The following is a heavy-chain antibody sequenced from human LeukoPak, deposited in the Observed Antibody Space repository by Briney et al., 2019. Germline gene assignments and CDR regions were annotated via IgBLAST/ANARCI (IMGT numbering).Heavy chain of an antibody. J-gene: IGHJ6*03. V-gene: IGHV3-21*01. Sequence: GGSLRLSCAASGFTFSNYNMNWVRQAPGKGLEWVSSIRSSTTYVYYADSVKGRFTISRDNSKNTLYLQMNSLRAEDTAVYYCAKGPYSYGYYYMDVWGKGTTVTVSS. D-gene: IGHD5-18*01. CDR1: GFTFSNYN. CDR2: IRSSTTYV. CDR3: AKGPYSYGYYYMDV.